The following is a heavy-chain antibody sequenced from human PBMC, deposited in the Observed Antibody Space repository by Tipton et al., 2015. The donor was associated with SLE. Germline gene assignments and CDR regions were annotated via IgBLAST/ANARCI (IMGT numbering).Heavy chain of an antibody. CDR2: IYSGGST. V-gene: IGHV3-23*03. J-gene: IGHJ1*01. Sequence: SLRLSCAASGFTFSSYAMSWVRQAPGKGLEWVSVIYSGGSTYYADSVKGRFTSSRDDSKNTLYLQMNSLRAEDTAVYYCAKDGAGTYFQHWGQGTLVTVSS. D-gene: IGHD6-13*01. CDR3: AKDGAGTYFQH. CDR1: GFTFSSYA.